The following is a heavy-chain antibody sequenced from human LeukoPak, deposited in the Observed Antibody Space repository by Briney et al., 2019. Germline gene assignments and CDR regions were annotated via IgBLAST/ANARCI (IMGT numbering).Heavy chain of an antibody. Sequence: GESLKISCKGSGYSFTSHWIGWVRQMPGKGLEWMGIIYPGDSDTRYSPSFQGQVTISADKSISTAYLQWSSLKASDTAMYYCARRVYDILTGYYGSDAFDIWGQGTMVTVSS. CDR1: GYSFTSHW. CDR3: ARRVYDILTGYYGSDAFDI. CDR2: IYPGDSDT. D-gene: IGHD3-9*01. J-gene: IGHJ3*02. V-gene: IGHV5-51*01.